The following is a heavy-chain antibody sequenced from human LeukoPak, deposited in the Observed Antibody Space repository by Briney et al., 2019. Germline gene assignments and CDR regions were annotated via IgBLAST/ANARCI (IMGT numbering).Heavy chain of an antibody. Sequence: GGSLRLSCAISGFTFSRYWMTWVRKAPGQGLECVAIIKPDGSGSYYGDSVKGRFTISRDNGKDSLYLQMKSLRAEDTAVYYCARDLTMIVPGAFDIWGHGTTVIVSS. CDR2: IKPDGSGS. CDR3: ARDLTMIVPGAFDI. V-gene: IGHV3-7*01. J-gene: IGHJ3*02. D-gene: IGHD3-22*01. CDR1: GFTFSRYW.